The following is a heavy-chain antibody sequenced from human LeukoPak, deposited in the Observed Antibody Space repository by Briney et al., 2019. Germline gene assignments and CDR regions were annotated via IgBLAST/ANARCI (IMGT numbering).Heavy chain of an antibody. CDR2: FSGSGGST. D-gene: IGHD3-10*02. V-gene: IGHV3-23*01. CDR3: AELGITMIGGV. Sequence: GGSLRLSCAASGFTFSSYAMSWIRQAPGKGLECISGFSGSGGSTYYADSVKGRFTISRDNSKNTLYLQMNSLRAEDTAVYYCAELGITMIGGVWGKGTTVTISS. J-gene: IGHJ6*04. CDR1: GFTFSSYA.